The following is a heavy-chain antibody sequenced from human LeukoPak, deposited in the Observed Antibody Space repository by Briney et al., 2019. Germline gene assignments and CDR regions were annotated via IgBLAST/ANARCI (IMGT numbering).Heavy chain of an antibody. CDR3: AKDQWHSSSLAGFDY. D-gene: IGHD6-13*01. Sequence: GGSLRLSCAASGFTFSSYAMSWFRQAPGKGLEWVSAISGSGGSTYYADSVKGRFTISRDNSKNTLYLQMNSLRAEDTAVYYCAKDQWHSSSLAGFDYWGQGTLVTVSS. CDR1: GFTFSSYA. V-gene: IGHV3-23*01. CDR2: ISGSGGST. J-gene: IGHJ4*02.